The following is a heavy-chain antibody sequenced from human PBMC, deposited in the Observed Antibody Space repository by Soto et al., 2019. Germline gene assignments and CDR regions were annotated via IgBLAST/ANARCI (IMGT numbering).Heavy chain of an antibody. J-gene: IGHJ4*02. CDR2: IIPIFGTA. V-gene: IGHV1-69*13. CDR3: TTRLSAWLLPKDYYFDY. CDR1: GGTFSSYA. D-gene: IGHD3-3*01. Sequence: SVKVSCKASGGTFSSYAISWVRQAPGQGLEWMGGIIPIFGTANYAQKFQGRVTITADESTSTAYMELSSLRSEDTAVYSCTTRLSAWLLPKDYYFDYWGQGTLVTVSS.